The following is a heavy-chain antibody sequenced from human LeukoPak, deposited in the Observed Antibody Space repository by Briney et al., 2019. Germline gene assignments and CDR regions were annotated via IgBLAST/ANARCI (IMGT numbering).Heavy chain of an antibody. Sequence: GGSLRLSCAASGFTFSSYGMHWVRQAPGKGLEWVAVIWYDGSNKYYADSVKGRFTISRDNSKNTLYLHMNSLRAEDTAVYYCARDSRSGYFDYYGQGTLVTVS. CDR3: ARDSRSGYFDY. CDR1: GFTFSSYG. CDR2: IWYDGSNK. D-gene: IGHD2-15*01. J-gene: IGHJ4*02. V-gene: IGHV3-33*01.